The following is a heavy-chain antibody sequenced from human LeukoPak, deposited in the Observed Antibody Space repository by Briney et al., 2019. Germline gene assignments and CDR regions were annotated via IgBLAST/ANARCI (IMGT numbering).Heavy chain of an antibody. J-gene: IGHJ4*02. CDR1: GGSMRNYY. D-gene: IGHD3-22*01. CDR3: ASGRYYYDSTGLPHFDS. CDR2: MFYSGST. Sequence: SGTLSLTRTVSGGSMRNYYWSWLPQPPGKRLEWIGYMFYSGSTNYNPPLKSRVTISLATTKKHFSLKIISVTAAHTALYYCASGRYYYDSTGLPHFDSWGQGTLVTVSS. V-gene: IGHV4-59*01.